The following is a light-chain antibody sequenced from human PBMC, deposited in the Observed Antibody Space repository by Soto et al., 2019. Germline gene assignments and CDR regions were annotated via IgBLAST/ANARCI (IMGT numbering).Light chain of an antibody. CDR1: QVIRND. J-gene: IGKJ5*01. Sequence: DIQITQSPSSLSASVGDRVTITCRASQVIRNDLGWYQQKPGKAPKRLIYAAYTLQSGIPARFSGSGSGTEFTLTISSLQSEDSAVYYCQQYNDWLYTFGPGTRLEIK. CDR2: AAY. CDR3: QQYNDWLYT. V-gene: IGKV1-17*01.